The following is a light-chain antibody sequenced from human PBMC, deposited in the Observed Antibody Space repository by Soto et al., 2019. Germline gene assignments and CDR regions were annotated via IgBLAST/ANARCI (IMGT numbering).Light chain of an antibody. V-gene: IGKV3-20*01. J-gene: IGKJ5*01. CDR2: GAS. CDR1: QSVSSSF. CDR3: QQYDISPIT. Sequence: EIVLTQSPGTLSLSPGERATLSCRASQSVSSSFLAWYQQKPGQAPRLLIYGASSRATGIPDRFSGSGSGTDFTLTISRLETEDVAVYFCQQYDISPITFGQGTRLGIK.